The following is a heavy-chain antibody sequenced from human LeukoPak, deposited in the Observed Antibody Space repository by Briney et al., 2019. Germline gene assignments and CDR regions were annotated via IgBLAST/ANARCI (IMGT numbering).Heavy chain of an antibody. D-gene: IGHD3/OR15-3a*01. J-gene: IGHJ4*02. Sequence: GGSLRLSCAASGFTFSNAWMSWVRQAPGKGLEWVANIKQDGSEEYYMDSAKGRFTISRDNAKNSLYLQMNSLRAEDTAVYYCARDLGTGRPHDYWGQGTLVTVSS. V-gene: IGHV3-7*01. CDR2: IKQDGSEE. CDR3: ARDLGTGRPHDY. CDR1: GFTFSNAW.